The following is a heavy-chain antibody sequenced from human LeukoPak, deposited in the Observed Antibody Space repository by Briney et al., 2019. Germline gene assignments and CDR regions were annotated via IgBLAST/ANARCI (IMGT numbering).Heavy chain of an antibody. V-gene: IGHV3-73*01. CDR1: GLTFSGSA. Sequence: PGGSLRLSCAASGLTFSGSAMHTVRQASAKGLEWVGRIRSKANSYATAYAASVKRRFTIYKDDSKNTAYLQMNSLKTGDAAAYYSTKGIVGAVDYWGQGTLVTDSS. D-gene: IGHD1-26*01. J-gene: IGHJ4*02. CDR2: IRSKANSYAT. CDR3: TKGIVGAVDY.